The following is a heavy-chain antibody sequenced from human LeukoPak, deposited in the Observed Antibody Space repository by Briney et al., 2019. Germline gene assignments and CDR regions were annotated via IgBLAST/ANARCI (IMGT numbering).Heavy chain of an antibody. V-gene: IGHV4-61*02. Sequence: PSETLSLTCTVSGGSISSGSYYWSWIRQPAGKGLEWIGRIYTSGSTYYNPSLKSRVTISVDTSKNQFSLKLSSVTAADTAVYYCAGGGYYYDSSGYYRFDYWGQGTLVTVSS. D-gene: IGHD3-22*01. J-gene: IGHJ4*02. CDR2: IYTSGST. CDR1: GGSISSGSYY. CDR3: AGGGYYYDSSGYYRFDY.